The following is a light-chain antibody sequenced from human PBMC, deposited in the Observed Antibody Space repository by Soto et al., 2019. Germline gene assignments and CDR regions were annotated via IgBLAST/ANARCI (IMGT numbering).Light chain of an antibody. CDR1: QSIRTS. CDR2: DAS. CDR3: QQRNVWPPIT. J-gene: IGKJ5*01. Sequence: EVVLTQSPATLSLSPGERATLSCRASQSIRTSLAWYQQKPGQAPRLVIFDASNRANGVPARFGGSGSGTDFTLTIISLEPEDFAVYYCQQRNVWPPITFGLGTRLEIK. V-gene: IGKV3-11*01.